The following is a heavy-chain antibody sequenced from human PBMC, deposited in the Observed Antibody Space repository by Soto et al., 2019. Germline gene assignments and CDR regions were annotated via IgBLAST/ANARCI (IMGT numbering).Heavy chain of an antibody. V-gene: IGHV5-51*01. CDR1: GYSFTNYW. Sequence: GESLKISCKGSGYSFTNYWIGWVRQMPGKGLEWKGIIYPGESDTRYSPSFQGLVTISADKSISTAYLQWISLKASDTAMYYCVRVGSSWYFFDYWGQGTLVTVSS. CDR3: VRVGSSWYFFDY. CDR2: IYPGESDT. D-gene: IGHD6-19*01. J-gene: IGHJ4*02.